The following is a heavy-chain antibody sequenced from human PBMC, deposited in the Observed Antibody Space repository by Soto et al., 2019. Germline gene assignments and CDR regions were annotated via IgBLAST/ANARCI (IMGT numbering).Heavy chain of an antibody. Sequence: PGGSLRLSCAASGFTFSSYAMSWVRQAPGKGLEWVSAISGSGGSTYYADSVKGRFTISRDNSKNTLYLQMNSLGAEDTAVYYCAKAGSGSYYAGGYAGSFAKGDYYYGMDVWGQGTTVTVSS. CDR2: ISGSGGST. CDR3: AKAGSGSYYAGGYAGSFAKGDYYYGMDV. J-gene: IGHJ6*02. V-gene: IGHV3-23*01. CDR1: GFTFSSYA. D-gene: IGHD1-26*01.